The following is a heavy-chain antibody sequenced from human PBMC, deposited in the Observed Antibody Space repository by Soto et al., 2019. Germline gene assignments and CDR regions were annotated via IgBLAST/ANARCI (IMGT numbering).Heavy chain of an antibody. Sequence: PSETLSLTCAVSGGSISSSNWWSWVRQPPGKGLEWIGEIYHSGSTNYSPSLRSRVSISVDTSKNEFSLRLSSVTAADTAVYFCARSVAVPGAHIDYWGQGTQVTVSS. V-gene: IGHV4-4*02. J-gene: IGHJ4*02. D-gene: IGHD6-19*01. CDR3: ARSVAVPGAHIDY. CDR1: GGSISSSNW. CDR2: IYHSGST.